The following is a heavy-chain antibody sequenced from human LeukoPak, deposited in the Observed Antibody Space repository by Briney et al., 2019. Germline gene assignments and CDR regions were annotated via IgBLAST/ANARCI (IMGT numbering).Heavy chain of an antibody. Sequence: QTGGSLRLSCAASGFTFSSYWMHWVRQAPGKGLVWVSRINSDGSSTSYADSVKGRFTISRDNAKSTLYLQMNSLRAEDTAVYYCARDYSSGWYADFDYWGQGTLVTVSS. CDR2: INSDGSST. CDR1: GFTFSSYW. D-gene: IGHD6-19*01. CDR3: ARDYSSGWYADFDY. J-gene: IGHJ4*02. V-gene: IGHV3-74*01.